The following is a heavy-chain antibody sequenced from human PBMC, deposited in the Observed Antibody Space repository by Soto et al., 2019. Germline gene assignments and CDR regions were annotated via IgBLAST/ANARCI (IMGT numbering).Heavy chain of an antibody. CDR3: ASPVAGIRNWYFDL. CDR1: GGSISSSSYY. Sequence: QLQLQESGPGLVKPSETLSLTCTVSGGSISSSSYYWGWIRQPPGKGLEWIGSIYYSGSTYYNPSLKSRVTISVDTSKNQFSLKLSSVTAADTAVYYCASPVAGIRNWYFDLWGRGTLVTVSS. V-gene: IGHV4-39*01. CDR2: IYYSGST. D-gene: IGHD6-19*01. J-gene: IGHJ2*01.